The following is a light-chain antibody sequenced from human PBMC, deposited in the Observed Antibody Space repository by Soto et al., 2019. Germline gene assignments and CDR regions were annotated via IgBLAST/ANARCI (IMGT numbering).Light chain of an antibody. J-gene: IGKJ4*01. Sequence: EIVLTQSPGTLSLSPGXRATLSCRASQSVSSSSLAWYQQKPGQAPRLLIYGASSRATGIPDRFSGSGSGTDFTLTISRLEPEDFAVYYCQQYGSSPLTFGGGTK. V-gene: IGKV3-20*01. CDR1: QSVSSSS. CDR3: QQYGSSPLT. CDR2: GAS.